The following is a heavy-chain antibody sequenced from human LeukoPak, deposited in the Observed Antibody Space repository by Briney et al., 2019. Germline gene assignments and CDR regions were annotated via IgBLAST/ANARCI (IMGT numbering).Heavy chain of an antibody. J-gene: IGHJ3*01. D-gene: IGHD6-6*01. V-gene: IGHV3-7*03. CDR1: GITFSGFW. Sequence: GGSLRLSCAVSGITFSGFWMSWSRQAPGKGLEWVASINSDGSEGYYADVVKGRFTISRDNAKNSLYLQINSLRAEDTAVYYCARSSYSSSSSVWGQGTMVTASS. CDR2: INSDGSEG. CDR3: ARSSYSSSSSV.